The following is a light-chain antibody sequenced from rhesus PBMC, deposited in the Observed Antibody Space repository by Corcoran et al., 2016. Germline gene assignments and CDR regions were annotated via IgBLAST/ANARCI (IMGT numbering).Light chain of an antibody. CDR1: YNVNNY. CDR3: QHGYGTPLS. J-gene: IGKJ4*01. Sequence: DIQMTQSPSSLSASVGDRVTITCRTSYNVNNYLNWYQQKPGKAPKLLIYEASTLQSGVLSRYSGGGARTDYTFTISSLPPEDVATYYCQHGYGTPLSFGGGTKVEIK. V-gene: IGKV1-74*01. CDR2: EAS.